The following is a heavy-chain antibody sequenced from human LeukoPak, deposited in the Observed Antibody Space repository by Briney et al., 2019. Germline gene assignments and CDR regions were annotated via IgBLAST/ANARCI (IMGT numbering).Heavy chain of an antibody. J-gene: IGHJ5*02. CDR3: ARLSIENYDILTGYQGWFDP. CDR1: GGSFSDYY. Sequence: PSETLSLTCAVYGGSFSDYYWSWIRQPPGKGLEWIGEINHSGSTRYNPSLKSRVTILVDTSKNQFSLKLNSVTAADTAVYYCARLSIENYDILTGYQGWFDPWGQGTLVTVSS. CDR2: INHSGST. V-gene: IGHV4-34*01. D-gene: IGHD3-9*01.